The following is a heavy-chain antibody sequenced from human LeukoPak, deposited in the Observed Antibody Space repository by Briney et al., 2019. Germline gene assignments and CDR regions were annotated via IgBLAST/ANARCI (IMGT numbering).Heavy chain of an antibody. Sequence: ASVKVSCKASGGTFSSYAISWVRQAPGQGLEWMGGIITIFGTANYAQKFQGRVTITTDESTSTAYMELSSLRSEDTAVYYCASRGRSSGYYFDYWGQGSLVTVSS. CDR3: ASRGRSSGYYFDY. D-gene: IGHD3-22*01. V-gene: IGHV1-69*05. J-gene: IGHJ4*02. CDR2: IITIFGTA. CDR1: GGTFSSYA.